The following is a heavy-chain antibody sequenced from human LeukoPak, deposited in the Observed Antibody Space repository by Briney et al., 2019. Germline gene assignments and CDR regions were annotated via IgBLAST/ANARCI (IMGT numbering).Heavy chain of an antibody. D-gene: IGHD3-22*01. CDR3: ARELTFYYYDTSAYFDY. V-gene: IGHV4-38-2*02. Sequence: SETLSLTCTVSGYSVSNGYYWGWIRQPPGKGLEWIGSIYHSGSTYYNPSLKSRVTISLDTSRNQFSLKLSSVTAADTAVYYCARELTFYYYDTSAYFDYWGQGTLVTVSS. CDR2: IYHSGST. CDR1: GYSVSNGYY. J-gene: IGHJ4*02.